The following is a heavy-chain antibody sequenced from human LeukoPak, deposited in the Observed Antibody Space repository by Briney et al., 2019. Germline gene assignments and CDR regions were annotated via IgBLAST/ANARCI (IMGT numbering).Heavy chain of an antibody. Sequence: TSQTLSLTCTVPGGSISSGGYYWSWIRQHPGKGLEWIGYIYYSGITYYNPSLKSRVTISVDTSKNKFSLKLSSVTAADTAVYYCARPHDSNDAFDIWGQGTMVTVSS. J-gene: IGHJ3*02. CDR1: GGSISSGGYY. CDR2: IYYSGIT. V-gene: IGHV4-31*03. D-gene: IGHD3-22*01. CDR3: ARPHDSNDAFDI.